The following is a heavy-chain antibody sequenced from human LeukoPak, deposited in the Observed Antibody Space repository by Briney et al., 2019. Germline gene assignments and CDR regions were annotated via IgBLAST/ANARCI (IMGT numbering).Heavy chain of an antibody. CDR3: AKEGVLLWFGEPFDAFDI. D-gene: IGHD3-10*01. V-gene: IGHV3-30*18. CDR2: ISYDGSNK. J-gene: IGHJ3*02. Sequence: GGSLRLSCAASGFTFSSYGMHWVRQAPGKGLEWVAVISYDGSNKYYADSVKGRFTISRDNSKNTLYLQMNSLRAEDTAVYYCAKEGVLLWFGEPFDAFDIWGQGTMVTVSS. CDR1: GFTFSSYG.